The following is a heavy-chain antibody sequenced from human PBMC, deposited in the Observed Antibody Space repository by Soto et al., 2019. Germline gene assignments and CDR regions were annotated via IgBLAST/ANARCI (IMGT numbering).Heavy chain of an antibody. Sequence: PSETLSLTCAFYGWSFSGYYWSWIRKPPGKGLEWIGEINHSGSTNYNPSLKSRVTISVDTSKNQFSLKLSSVTAADTAVYYCARTGLQYDFWSGYSSRDGMDVWGKGTTVT. V-gene: IGHV4-34*01. D-gene: IGHD3-3*01. CDR2: INHSGST. J-gene: IGHJ6*04. CDR1: GWSFSGYY. CDR3: ARTGLQYDFWSGYSSRDGMDV.